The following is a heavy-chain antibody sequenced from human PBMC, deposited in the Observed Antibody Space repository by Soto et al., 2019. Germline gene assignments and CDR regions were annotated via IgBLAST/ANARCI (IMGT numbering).Heavy chain of an antibody. D-gene: IGHD3-10*01. V-gene: IGHV4-34*01. J-gene: IGHJ4*02. CDR3: ECASIWFVELTEGTLTDD. CDR2: INHSGST. Sequence: SETLSLTCAVYGGSFSGYYWSWARQPPGKGLEWIGRINHSGSTNYNPSLKSRVTISVDTSRNQFSLKLNSVTAADTAVYDCECASIWFVELTEGTLTDDWGQGIPIT. CDR1: GGSFSGYY.